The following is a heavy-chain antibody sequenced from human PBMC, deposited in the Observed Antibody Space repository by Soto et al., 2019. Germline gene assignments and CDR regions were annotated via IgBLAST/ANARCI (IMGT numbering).Heavy chain of an antibody. J-gene: IGHJ5*02. Sequence: QVQLVQSGAEVKKPGSSGKVSCKASGGTFNSYTINWVRQAPGHVLEWMGGPTPIFGRRNYAPKFQDRVTITADETTNTAYMELRYLTSDDTAVYYCARVPGIVRLPTKHPIGACFDLWGEGALVTVSS. V-gene: IGHV1-69*01. D-gene: IGHD2-8*01. CDR1: GGTFNSYT. CDR3: ARVPGIVRLPTKHPIGACFDL. CDR2: PTPIFGRR.